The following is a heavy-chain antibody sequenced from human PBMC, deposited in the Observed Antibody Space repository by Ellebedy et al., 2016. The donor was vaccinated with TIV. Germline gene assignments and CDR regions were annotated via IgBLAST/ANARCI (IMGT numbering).Heavy chain of an antibody. J-gene: IGHJ3*02. Sequence: GESLKISCAASGFTFSDYYMNWVRQAPGKGLEWVSYITSSSSVIYYADSVKGRFTISRDNAKNSLYLQMNSLRAEDTAVYYCARDRDAFDIWGQGTMVTVSS. CDR1: GFTFSDYY. CDR3: ARDRDAFDI. V-gene: IGHV3-11*04. CDR2: ITSSSSVI.